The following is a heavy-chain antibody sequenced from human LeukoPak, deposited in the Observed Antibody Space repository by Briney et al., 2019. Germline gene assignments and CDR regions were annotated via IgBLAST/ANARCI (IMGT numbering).Heavy chain of an antibody. CDR2: INTDGSDT. J-gene: IGHJ5*02. V-gene: IGHV3-74*01. D-gene: IGHD6-19*01. CDR3: ARVGAVAGTGWFDP. Sequence: GGSLRLSCAASGFTFSSYWMTWVRQAPGKGLVWVSRINTDGSDTTYADSVKGRFTISRDNAKNTLYLQMSSLRAEDTAVYYCARVGAVAGTGWFDPWGQGTLVTVSS. CDR1: GFTFSSYW.